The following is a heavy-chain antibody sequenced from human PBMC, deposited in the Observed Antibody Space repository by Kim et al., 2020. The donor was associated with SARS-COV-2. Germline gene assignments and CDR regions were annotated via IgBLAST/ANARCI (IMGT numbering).Heavy chain of an antibody. D-gene: IGHD6-13*01. Sequence: GGSLRLSCAASGFTVSSNYMSWVRQAPGKGLEWVSVIYSGGSTYYADSVKGRFTISRHNSKNTLYLQMNSRRAEDTAVYYCARDTRDSSSWPYYFDYWGQGTLVTVSS. CDR2: IYSGGST. CDR3: ARDTRDSSSWPYYFDY. V-gene: IGHV3-53*04. CDR1: GFTVSSNY. J-gene: IGHJ4*02.